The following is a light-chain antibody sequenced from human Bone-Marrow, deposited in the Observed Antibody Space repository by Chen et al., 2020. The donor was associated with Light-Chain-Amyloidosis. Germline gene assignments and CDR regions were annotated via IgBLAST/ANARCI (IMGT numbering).Light chain of an antibody. Sequence: QSALTQPASVSGSPGQSITISCTGTSSDDGGDNHVSWYQHHPDKAPKLMIYEVTNRPSWVPDRFSGSKSDNTASLTISGLQTEDEADYFCSSYTITNTLVFGSGTRVTVL. CDR3: SSYTITNTLV. CDR2: EVT. CDR1: SSDDGGDNH. V-gene: IGLV2-14*01. J-gene: IGLJ1*01.